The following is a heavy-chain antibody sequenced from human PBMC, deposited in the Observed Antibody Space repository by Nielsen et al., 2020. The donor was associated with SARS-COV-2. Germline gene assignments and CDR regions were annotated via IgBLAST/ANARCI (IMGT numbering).Heavy chain of an antibody. CDR2: INHSGST. Sequence: SETLSLTCAVYGGSFSGYYWSWIRQPPGKGLEWIGEINHSGSTNYNPSLKSRVTISVDTSKNQFSLKLSSVTAADTAVYYCARRYYDILTGYESYYFDYWGQGTLVTVSS. CDR1: GGSFSGYY. V-gene: IGHV4-34*01. CDR3: ARRYYDILTGYESYYFDY. D-gene: IGHD3-9*01. J-gene: IGHJ4*02.